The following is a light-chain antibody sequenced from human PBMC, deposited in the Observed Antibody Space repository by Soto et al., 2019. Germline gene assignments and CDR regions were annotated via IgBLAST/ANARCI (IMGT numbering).Light chain of an antibody. Sequence: DIPMTQSPSTLSASVGDRVTITCRASQSINYWLAWYQQKPGKAPKLLIQKASNLESGVPSRFSGSGSGTEFTLTIASLQSDDSATYYCQQYNGSPVTFGGGTRVEIK. J-gene: IGKJ4*01. CDR3: QQYNGSPVT. V-gene: IGKV1-5*03. CDR2: KAS. CDR1: QSINYW.